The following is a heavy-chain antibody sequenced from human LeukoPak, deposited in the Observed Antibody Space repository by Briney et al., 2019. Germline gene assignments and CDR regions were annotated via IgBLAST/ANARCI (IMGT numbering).Heavy chain of an antibody. CDR1: GYTFTSYY. D-gene: IGHD2-21*02. J-gene: IGHJ3*02. Sequence: ASVKVSCKPFGYTFTSYYIHWVRQAPGQGLECMGIINPRGDYTTYAQNFQGRVTMTRDTSTSTIYMELSSLRSEDTAVYYCARSGYLVVTAYDAFDIWGQGTMVTVSS. V-gene: IGHV1-46*01. CDR3: ARSGYLVVTAYDAFDI. CDR2: INPRGDYT.